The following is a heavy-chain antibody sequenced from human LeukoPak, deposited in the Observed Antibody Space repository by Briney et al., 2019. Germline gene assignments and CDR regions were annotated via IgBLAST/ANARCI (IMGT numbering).Heavy chain of an antibody. J-gene: IGHJ4*02. Sequence: SETLSLTCTVTGGSISRRSDYWGWIRQPPGKGLEWIGSIYYSESTYYNPSFKVRVTISVDTSRNQFSLRLTYVTAADTAVYYCARSESLLGTTGLNDSFDDWGQGSLVTVSS. CDR2: IYYSEST. CDR1: GGSISRRSDY. D-gene: IGHD1-1*01. CDR3: ARSESLLGTTGLNDSFDD. V-gene: IGHV4-39*01.